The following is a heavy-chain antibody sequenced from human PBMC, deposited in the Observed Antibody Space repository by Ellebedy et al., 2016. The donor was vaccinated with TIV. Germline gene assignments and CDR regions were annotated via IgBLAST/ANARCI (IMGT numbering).Heavy chain of an antibody. CDR1: GGAISTNH. D-gene: IGHD3-10*01. V-gene: IGHV4-59*01. CDR2: HYFSGTT. Sequence: MPSETLSLTCTVSGGAISTNHWTWIRLPPVNGLEWLGYHYFSGTTNYNPFLKSRVTISVDTSNNQFSLNLSSVTAADTAVYYCVKGSGRSRNWFDPWGQGALVTVSS. CDR3: VKGSGRSRNWFDP. J-gene: IGHJ5*02.